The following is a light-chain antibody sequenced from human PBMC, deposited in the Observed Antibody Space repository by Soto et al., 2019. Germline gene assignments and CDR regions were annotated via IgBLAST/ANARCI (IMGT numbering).Light chain of an antibody. J-gene: IGLJ1*01. CDR1: SSDIGHYDY. CDR3: CSLTTSHTYV. Sequence: QSALTQPASVSGSPGQSITISCTGTSSDIGHYDYVSWYQHHPGKAPKLMIYHVTYRPSGVSNRYSGSKSGNSASLTISGLQADDEADYYCCSLTTSHTYVFGSGTKVTVL. V-gene: IGLV2-14*03. CDR2: HVT.